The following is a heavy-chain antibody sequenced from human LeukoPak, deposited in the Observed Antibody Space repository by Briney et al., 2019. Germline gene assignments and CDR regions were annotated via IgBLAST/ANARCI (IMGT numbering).Heavy chain of an antibody. Sequence: ASVKVSCKASGGTFSSYAISWVRQAPGQGLEWMGRIIPILGIANYAQKFQGRVTITADKSTSTAYMELSSLRSEDTAVYYCARDWRRDGYHPSTFDYWGQGTLVTVSS. CDR3: ARDWRRDGYHPSTFDY. D-gene: IGHD5-24*01. V-gene: IGHV1-69*04. CDR1: GGTFSSYA. CDR2: IIPILGIA. J-gene: IGHJ4*02.